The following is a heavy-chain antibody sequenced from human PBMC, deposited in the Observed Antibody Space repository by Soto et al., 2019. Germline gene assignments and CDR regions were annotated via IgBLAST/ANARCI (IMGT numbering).Heavy chain of an antibody. CDR3: AREVVAGSPYFDY. V-gene: IGHV3-30-3*01. CDR2: ISYDGSNK. J-gene: IGHJ4*02. CDR1: GFTFSSYA. D-gene: IGHD6-19*01. Sequence: QVQLVESGGGVVQPGRSLRHSCAASGFTFSSYAMHWVRQAPGKGLEWVAVISYDGSNKYYADSVKGRFTISRDNSKNTLYLQMNSLRAEDTAVYYCAREVVAGSPYFDYWGQGTLVTVSS.